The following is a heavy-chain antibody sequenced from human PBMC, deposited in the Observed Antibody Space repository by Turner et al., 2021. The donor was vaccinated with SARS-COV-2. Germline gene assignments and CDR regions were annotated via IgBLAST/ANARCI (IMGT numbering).Heavy chain of an antibody. V-gene: IGHV3-30-3*01. Sequence: QVPLVESGGGVVQPGRSLRLPGTASGFTFTTYAMHWVRQAPGKGLEWVAIISNHGTSQFYADSVKGRFSISRDNSKNTVFLQMNSLRAEDTAVYYCARVDSPTKGFYFDYWGQGTLVTVSS. J-gene: IGHJ4*02. CDR3: ARVDSPTKGFYFDY. D-gene: IGHD3-3*01. CDR1: GFTFTTYA. CDR2: ISNHGTSQ.